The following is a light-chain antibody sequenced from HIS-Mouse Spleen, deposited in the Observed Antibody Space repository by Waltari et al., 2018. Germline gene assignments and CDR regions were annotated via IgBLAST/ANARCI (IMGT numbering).Light chain of an antibody. CDR2: EVS. CDR3: SSYAGSNNVV. J-gene: IGLJ2*01. Sequence: QSALTQPPSASGSPGQSVTISCTGTSSDCAGYNYVSSYKQHPGKAPKLMIYEVSKRPSGVPDRFSGSKSGNTASLTVSGLQAEDEADYYCSSYAGSNNVVFGGGTKLTVL. CDR1: SSDCAGYNY. V-gene: IGLV2-8*01.